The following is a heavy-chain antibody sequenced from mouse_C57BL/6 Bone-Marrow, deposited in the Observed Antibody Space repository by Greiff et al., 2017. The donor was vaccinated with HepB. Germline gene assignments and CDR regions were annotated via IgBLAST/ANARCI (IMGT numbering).Heavy chain of an antibody. V-gene: IGHV1-82*01. Sequence: VQLQQSGPELVKPGASVKISCKASGYAFSSSWMNWVKQRPGKGLEWIGRIYPGDGDTNYNGKFKGKATLTADKSSSTAYMELRSLTSEDSAVYYCTRFGTTVVAPFDYWGQGTTLTVSS. J-gene: IGHJ2*01. CDR2: IYPGDGDT. D-gene: IGHD1-1*01. CDR1: GYAFSSSW. CDR3: TRFGTTVVAPFDY.